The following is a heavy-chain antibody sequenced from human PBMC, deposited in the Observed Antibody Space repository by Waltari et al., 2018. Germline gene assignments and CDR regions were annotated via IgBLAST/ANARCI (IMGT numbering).Heavy chain of an antibody. Sequence: QVQLQQWGAGLLKPSETLSLTCAVYGGSFSGYYWSWIRQPPGKGLEWIGEINTSGSTNASPSLKSRVTISVDTSKNQFSLKLSSVAAADTAVYYCARGEGGGDFDYWGQGTLVTVSS. V-gene: IGHV4-34*01. CDR1: GGSFSGYY. J-gene: IGHJ4*02. CDR2: INTSGST. D-gene: IGHD1-26*01. CDR3: ARGEGGGDFDY.